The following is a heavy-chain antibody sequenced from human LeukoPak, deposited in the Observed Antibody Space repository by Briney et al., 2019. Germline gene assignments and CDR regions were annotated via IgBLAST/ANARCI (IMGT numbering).Heavy chain of an antibody. CDR1: GYTFTGYY. Sequence: ASVKVSCKASGYTFTGYYMHWVRPAPGQGLEWMGWINPNSGGTNYAQKFQGRVTMTRDTSISTAYMELSRLRSDDTAVYYCARDLGSDSSGYYYGDDAFDIWGQGTMVTVSS. D-gene: IGHD3-22*01. V-gene: IGHV1-2*02. CDR3: ARDLGSDSSGYYYGDDAFDI. CDR2: INPNSGGT. J-gene: IGHJ3*02.